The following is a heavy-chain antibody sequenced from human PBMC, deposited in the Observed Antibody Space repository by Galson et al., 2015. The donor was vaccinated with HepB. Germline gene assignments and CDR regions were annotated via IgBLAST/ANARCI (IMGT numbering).Heavy chain of an antibody. CDR1: GGTFSSYA. CDR3: ARDRHGDYGSGSYYNANDI. V-gene: IGHV1-69*13. CDR2: IIPIFGTA. J-gene: IGHJ3*02. D-gene: IGHD3-10*01. Sequence: SVKVSCKASGGTFSSYAISWVRQAPGQGLEWMGGIIPIFGTANYAQKFQGRVTITADESTSTAYMELSSLRSEDTAVYYCARDRHGDYGSGSYYNANDIWGQGTMVTVSS.